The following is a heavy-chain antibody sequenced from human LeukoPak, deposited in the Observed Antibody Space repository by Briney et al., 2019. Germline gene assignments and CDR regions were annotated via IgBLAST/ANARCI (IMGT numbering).Heavy chain of an antibody. CDR1: GLTFSKYS. Sequence: PGGSLGLSCTASGLTFSKYSMTWVRQAPGKGLEWVANIKLDVSETYYVDSVRGRFTISRDNTKNSLYLQMDSLRAEDTAVYYCARKGNAFDFWGQGTMVTVSS. CDR3: ARKGNAFDF. CDR2: IKLDVSET. J-gene: IGHJ3*01. D-gene: IGHD3-10*01. V-gene: IGHV3-7*01.